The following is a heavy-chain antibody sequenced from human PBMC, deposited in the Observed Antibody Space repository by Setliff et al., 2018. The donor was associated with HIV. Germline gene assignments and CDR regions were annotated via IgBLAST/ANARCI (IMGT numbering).Heavy chain of an antibody. V-gene: IGHV3-23*01. D-gene: IGHD3-10*01. CDR2: IGAAGYPT. CDR1: GFTFSNFA. CDR3: AKVFAFGVDGFDI. J-gene: IGHJ3*02. Sequence: PGGSLRLSCTASGFTFSNFAITWVRQAPGKGLEWVSTIGAAGYPTHYAESVKGRFTISKDNSQNALYLQMNSLTDEDTAVYYCAKVFAFGVDGFDIWGQGTMVTVSS.